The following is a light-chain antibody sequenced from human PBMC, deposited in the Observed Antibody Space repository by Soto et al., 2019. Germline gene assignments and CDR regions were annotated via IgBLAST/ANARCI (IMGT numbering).Light chain of an antibody. Sequence: NFMLTQPHSGSESPGKTVTISCTRSSGRIADNYVQWYQQRPGSAPTTVIYEDNQRPSGVPDRFSGSLDSSSNSASLAISGLKTEDEADYYCQSYDSRSQVFGGGTQLTVL. CDR2: EDN. CDR1: SGRIADNY. J-gene: IGLJ2*01. V-gene: IGLV6-57*03. CDR3: QSYDSRSQV.